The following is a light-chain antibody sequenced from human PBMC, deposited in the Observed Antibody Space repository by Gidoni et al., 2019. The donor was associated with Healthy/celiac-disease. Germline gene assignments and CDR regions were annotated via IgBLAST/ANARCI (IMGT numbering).Light chain of an antibody. Sequence: EIVLTQSPGPLSLSPGERATLSCRASQSVSSSYLAWYQQKPGQAPRLLIYGASSRATGIPDRFSVSGSGTDFTLTISRLEPEDFAVYYCQQYGSSPTFGQGTKVEIK. CDR2: GAS. J-gene: IGKJ1*01. CDR1: QSVSSSY. V-gene: IGKV3-20*01. CDR3: QQYGSSPT.